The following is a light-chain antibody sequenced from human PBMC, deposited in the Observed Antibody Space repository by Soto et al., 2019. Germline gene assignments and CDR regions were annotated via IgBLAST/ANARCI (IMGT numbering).Light chain of an antibody. CDR3: PQHLFQPLT. CDR2: RAS. CDR1: QSVLYNSNNNNY. J-gene: IGKJ1*01. V-gene: IGKV4-1*01. Sequence: DIVMTQSPDSLAVSLGERATINCKSSQSVLYNSNNNNYLAWYQQKLGQPPKLLIYRASIRESGVPDRFTGSGSWTSFTLTFSSLQDDDVAVDACPQHLFQPLTSGQGTKVEIE.